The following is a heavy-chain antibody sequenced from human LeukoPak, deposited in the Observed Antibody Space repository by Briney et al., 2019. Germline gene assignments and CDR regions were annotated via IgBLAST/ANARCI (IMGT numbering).Heavy chain of an antibody. D-gene: IGHD3-22*01. CDR3: ASGPEYYYDSSGYYDY. J-gene: IGHJ4*02. V-gene: IGHV4-34*01. Sequence: SETLSLTCAVYGGSFSGYYWSWIRQPPGKGLEWIGEINHSGSTNYNPSLKSRVTISVDTSKNQFSLKLSSVTAADTAVYYCASGPEYYYDSSGYYDYWGQGTLVTVSS. CDR2: INHSGST. CDR1: GGSFSGYY.